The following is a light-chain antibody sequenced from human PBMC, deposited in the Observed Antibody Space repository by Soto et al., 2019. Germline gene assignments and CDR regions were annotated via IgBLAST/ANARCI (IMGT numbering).Light chain of an antibody. J-gene: IGLJ1*01. CDR1: KSNIGAGYD. V-gene: IGLV1-40*01. Sequence: QSVLTQPPSASGTPGQRVTISCSGSKSNIGAGYDVHWYQQRPGTAPKLLISGNSNRPSGVPDRFSGSTSGTSASLAITGLQAEDEGDYYCQSYDSTLSARYVFGTGTKVTVL. CDR2: GNS. CDR3: QSYDSTLSARYV.